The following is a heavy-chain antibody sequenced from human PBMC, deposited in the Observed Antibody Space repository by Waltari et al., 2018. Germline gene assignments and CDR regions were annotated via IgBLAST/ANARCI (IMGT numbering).Heavy chain of an antibody. Sequence: QVQLQESGPGLVKPSETLSLTCAVSGYSISSGYYWGWIRQPPGKGLEWIGSIYHSGSPNYTPALKSRVTISVDTSKNQFALKLLSVPAADTAVYYCARVGVATPYFDYWGQGTLVTVSS. V-gene: IGHV4-38-2*01. CDR3: ARVGVATPYFDY. CDR1: GYSISSGYY. CDR2: IYHSGSP. J-gene: IGHJ4*02. D-gene: IGHD6-19*01.